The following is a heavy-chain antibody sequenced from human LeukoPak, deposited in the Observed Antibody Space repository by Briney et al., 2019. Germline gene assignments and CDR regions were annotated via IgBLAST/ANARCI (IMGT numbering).Heavy chain of an antibody. CDR3: ARHDRNGGRYNDFDY. D-gene: IGHD2-15*01. V-gene: IGHV4-59*08. CDR2: IYYSGST. CDR1: SGSISGYY. Sequence: SETLSLTCTVSSGSISGYYWSWIRQPPGKGLEWIGYIYYSGSTRFTPSLKSRVTISVDTSKNQFSLNLSSVTAADTAVYYCARHDRNGGRYNDFDYWGQGTLITASS. J-gene: IGHJ4*02.